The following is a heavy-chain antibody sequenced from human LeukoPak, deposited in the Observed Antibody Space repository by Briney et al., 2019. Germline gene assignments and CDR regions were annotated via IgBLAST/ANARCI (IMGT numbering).Heavy chain of an antibody. CDR3: ARGLTPHIGDFDY. V-gene: IGHV1-2*02. CDR1: GYTFTGYY. J-gene: IGHJ4*02. CDR2: INPNSGGT. D-gene: IGHD5-12*01. Sequence: GASVKVSCKASGYTFTGYYMHWVRQAPGQGLEWMGWINPNSGGTNYAQKFQGRVTMTRDTSISTAYMELSRLRPDDTAVYYCARGLTPHIGDFDYWGQGTLVTVSS.